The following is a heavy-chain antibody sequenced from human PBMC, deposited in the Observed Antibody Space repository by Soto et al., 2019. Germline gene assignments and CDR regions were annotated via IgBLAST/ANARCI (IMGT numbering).Heavy chain of an antibody. V-gene: IGHV1-18*01. J-gene: IGHJ4*02. CDR2: ISAYNGDT. CDR3: ARGDDIVVVAADY. D-gene: IGHD2-15*01. CDR1: GYTFTSYG. Sequence: QVQLVQSGGEVKKPGASVKVSCKASGYTFTSYGISWVRQAPGQGLEWMGWISAYNGDTDHAQKLQGRVTMTTDTSTSTAYMEIGSLRSDDTSVYYCARGDDIVVVAADYWGQGSLVPVSS.